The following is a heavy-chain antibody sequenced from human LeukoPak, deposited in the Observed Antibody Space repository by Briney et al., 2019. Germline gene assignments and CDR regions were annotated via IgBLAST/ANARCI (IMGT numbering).Heavy chain of an antibody. CDR3: ARDIEDSSGWYGGAFDI. Sequence: GGSLRLSCAASGFTFSSYAMHWVRQAPGEGLEWVANIKQDGSEKYYVDSVKGRFTISRDNAKNSLYLQMNSLRAEDTAVYYCARDIEDSSGWYGGAFDIWGQGTMVTVSS. D-gene: IGHD6-19*01. CDR1: GFTFSSYA. J-gene: IGHJ3*02. CDR2: IKQDGSEK. V-gene: IGHV3-7*01.